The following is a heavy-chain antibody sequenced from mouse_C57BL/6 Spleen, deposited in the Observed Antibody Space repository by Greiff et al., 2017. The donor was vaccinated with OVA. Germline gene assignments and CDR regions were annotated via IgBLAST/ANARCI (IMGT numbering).Heavy chain of an antibody. J-gene: IGHJ2*01. D-gene: IGHD1-1*01. CDR2: ISYDGSN. Sequence: EVKLVESGPGLVKPSQSLSLTCSVTGYSITSGYYWNWIRQFPGNKLEWMGYISYDGSNNYNPSLKNRISITRDTSKNQFFLKLNSVTTEDTATYYCARALSYGSSYGYWGKGTTLTVSS. V-gene: IGHV3-6*01. CDR1: GYSITSGYY. CDR3: ARALSYGSSYGY.